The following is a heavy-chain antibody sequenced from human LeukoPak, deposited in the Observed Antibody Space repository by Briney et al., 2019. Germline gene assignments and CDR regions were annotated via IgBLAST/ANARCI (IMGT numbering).Heavy chain of an antibody. V-gene: IGHV3-33*01. Sequence: GGSLRLSCAASGFTFSSYGMHWVRQAPGKGLEWMAVIWYDGSNKYYADSVKGRSTISRDNSKNTLYLQMNSLRAEDTAVYYCARDSSGWFDYWGQGTLVTVSS. CDR3: ARDSSGWFDY. CDR2: IWYDGSNK. CDR1: GFTFSSYG. D-gene: IGHD6-19*01. J-gene: IGHJ4*02.